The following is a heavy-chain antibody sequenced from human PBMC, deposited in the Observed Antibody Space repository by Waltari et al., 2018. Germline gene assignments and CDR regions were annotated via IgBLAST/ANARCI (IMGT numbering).Heavy chain of an antibody. V-gene: IGHV3-53*01. J-gene: IGHJ4*02. Sequence: EVQLVESGGGLIQPGGSLRLSCAASGFTVSSNYMSWVRQAPGKGLEWVSVIYSGGSTYYADSVKGRFTSSRDNSKNPLYLQMNSLRAEDTAVYYCARDGYYGSGSYHDYWGQGTLVTVSS. CDR3: ARDGYYGSGSYHDY. CDR1: GFTVSSNY. CDR2: IYSGGST. D-gene: IGHD3-10*01.